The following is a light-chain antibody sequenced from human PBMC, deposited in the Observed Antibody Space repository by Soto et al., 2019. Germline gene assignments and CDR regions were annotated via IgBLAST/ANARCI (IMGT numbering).Light chain of an antibody. CDR1: SSDVGSYNL. CDR3: CSYAGSSTGV. Sequence: QSALTQPASVSGSPGQSITISCTGTSSDVGSYNLVSWYQQHPGKAPKLMIYEVSKRPSGVSNRFSGSKSGNTASLTLSGLQAEDEADYYCCSYAGSSTGVFGGGTKLTVL. CDR2: EVS. V-gene: IGLV2-23*02. J-gene: IGLJ2*01.